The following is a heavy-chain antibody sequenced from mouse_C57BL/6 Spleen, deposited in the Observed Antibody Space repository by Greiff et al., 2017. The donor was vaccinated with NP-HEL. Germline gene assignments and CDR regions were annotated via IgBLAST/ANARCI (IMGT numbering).Heavy chain of an antibody. CDR3: ARDNYDYDDAY. CDR1: GFTFSSYA. V-gene: IGHV5-4*01. D-gene: IGHD2-4*01. CDR2: ISDGGSYT. Sequence: EVHLVESGGGLVKPGGSLKLSCAASGFTFSSYAMSWVRQTPEKRLEWVATISDGGSYTYYPDNVKGRFTISRDNAKNNLYLQMSHLKSEDTAMYYCARDNYDYDDAYWGQGTLVTVSA. J-gene: IGHJ3*01.